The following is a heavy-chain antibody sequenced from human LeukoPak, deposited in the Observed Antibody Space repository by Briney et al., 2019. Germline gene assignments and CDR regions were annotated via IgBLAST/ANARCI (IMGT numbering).Heavy chain of an antibody. CDR2: IGDAGT. J-gene: IGHJ3*01. CDR1: GFTFNDFA. D-gene: IGHD3-16*01. V-gene: IGHV3-23*01. CDR3: AKNLGPFDV. Sequence: GSLRLSCAASGFTFNDFAMTWVRQAPGKGLEWVSSIGDAGTYYADSVKGRFTISRDTSKNMLYLQLYSLRAGDTAMYYCAKNLGPFDVRGRGTMVNDSS.